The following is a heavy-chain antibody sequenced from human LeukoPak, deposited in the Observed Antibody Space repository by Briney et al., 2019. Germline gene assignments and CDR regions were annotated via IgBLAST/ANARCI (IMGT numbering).Heavy chain of an antibody. D-gene: IGHD6-13*01. CDR1: GFTFSSSA. Sequence: GGSLRLSCAASGFTFSSSAMNWVRQAPGKGLEWVSFISSSSSYIYYADSVKGRFTISRDNAKNSLYLQMNSLRAEDTAVYYCARSDGYSSSFDYWGQGTLVTVSS. CDR3: ARSDGYSSSFDY. V-gene: IGHV3-21*01. J-gene: IGHJ4*02. CDR2: ISSSSSYI.